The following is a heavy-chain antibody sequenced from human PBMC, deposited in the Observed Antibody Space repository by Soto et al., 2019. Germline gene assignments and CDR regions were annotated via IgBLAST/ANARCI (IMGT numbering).Heavy chain of an antibody. J-gene: IGHJ4*02. V-gene: IGHV4-39*01. CDR2: IYYSGST. Sequence: PSETLSLTCTVSGGSISSSSYYWGWIRQAPGKGLEWIGSIYYSGSTYYNPSLKSRVTISVDTSKNQFSLKLSSVTAADTAVYYCASTHYYDRSGYYPHWGQRTLVTVSS. D-gene: IGHD3-22*01. CDR1: GGSISSSSYY. CDR3: ASTHYYDRSGYYPH.